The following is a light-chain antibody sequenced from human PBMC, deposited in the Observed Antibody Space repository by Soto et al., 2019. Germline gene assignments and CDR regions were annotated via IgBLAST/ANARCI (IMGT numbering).Light chain of an antibody. Sequence: QSALTQPASVSGSPGQSITISCTGTSSDVGGYNYVSWYQQHPGKAPKLMIYAVSNRPSGVSNRFSGSKSGNTASLTISGLQAEDEADYYCSSYTSSSTVVFGGGNKMTVL. CDR1: SSDVGGYNY. CDR2: AVS. CDR3: SSYTSSSTVV. J-gene: IGLJ2*01. V-gene: IGLV2-14*01.